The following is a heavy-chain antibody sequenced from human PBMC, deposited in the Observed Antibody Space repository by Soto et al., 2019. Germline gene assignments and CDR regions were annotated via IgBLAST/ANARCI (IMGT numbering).Heavy chain of an antibody. CDR2: IYYSGRT. Sequence: TLSLTGTVSVGSSSSGGYYWSWVLQHPGKGLEWIGYIYYSGRTYYNPSLHSRVSIAVDTTENQFSLKLTSVTAADTSVYYCARGSFSSSSSWFDPWGRGTLVTVSS. D-gene: IGHD6-6*01. V-gene: IGHV4-31*03. CDR1: VGSSSSGGYY. J-gene: IGHJ5*02. CDR3: ARGSFSSSSSWFDP.